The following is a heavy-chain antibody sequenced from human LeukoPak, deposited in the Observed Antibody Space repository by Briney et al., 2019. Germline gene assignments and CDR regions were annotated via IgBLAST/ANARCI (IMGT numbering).Heavy chain of an antibody. CDR2: ISSSGSTI. D-gene: IGHD3-9*01. J-gene: IGHJ4*02. Sequence: PGGSLRLSCAASGFTFSDYYMSWIRRAPGKGLEWVSYISSSGSTIYYADSVKGRFTISRDNAKNSLYLQMNSLRAEDTAVYYCARTSTGGSDYDILTGYYNRRGAFDYWGQGTLVTVSS. V-gene: IGHV3-11*01. CDR1: GFTFSDYY. CDR3: ARTSTGGSDYDILTGYYNRRGAFDY.